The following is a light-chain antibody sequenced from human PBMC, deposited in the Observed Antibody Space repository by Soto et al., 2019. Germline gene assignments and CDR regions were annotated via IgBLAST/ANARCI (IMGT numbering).Light chain of an antibody. Sequence: EIVMTHSPATLSVSPGERATLSCRASQSVRRNCLAWYQQKPGQAPRLLIYDVSSRATGSPDRFSGSGSGTDFTLTISSLEPEDFAVYYCQQRSNWPWTFGQGTKVDIK. CDR3: QQRSNWPWT. CDR2: DVS. V-gene: IGKV3D-20*02. J-gene: IGKJ1*01. CDR1: QSVRRNC.